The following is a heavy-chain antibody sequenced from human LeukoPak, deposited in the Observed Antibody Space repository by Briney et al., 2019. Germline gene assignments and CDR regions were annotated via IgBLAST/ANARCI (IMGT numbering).Heavy chain of an antibody. CDR1: GGSISGYY. CDR3: ARAPGGCYSSSCLDY. V-gene: IGHV4-59*01. D-gene: IGHD6-13*01. CDR2: IYYSGST. Sequence: SETLSLTCSVSGGSISGYYWSWIRQPPGKGLEWIGHIYYSGSTNYNPSLKSRVTISVDTSKNQFSLKLSSVTAADTAVYYCARAPGGCYSSSCLDYWGQGTLVTVSS. J-gene: IGHJ4*02.